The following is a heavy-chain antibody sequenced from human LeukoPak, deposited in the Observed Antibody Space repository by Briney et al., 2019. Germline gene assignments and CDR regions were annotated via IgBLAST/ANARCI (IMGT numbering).Heavy chain of an antibody. CDR3: ARAELVNWFDP. D-gene: IGHD1-14*01. CDR1: GYTFTSYD. CDR2: MNPNSGNT. Sequence: LVASVTVSCKASGYTFTSYDINWVRQAPGQGLEWMGWMNPNSGNTGYAQKFQGRVTMTRNTSISTAYMELSSLRSEDTAVYYCARAELVNWFDPWGQGTLVTVSS. V-gene: IGHV1-8*01. J-gene: IGHJ5*02.